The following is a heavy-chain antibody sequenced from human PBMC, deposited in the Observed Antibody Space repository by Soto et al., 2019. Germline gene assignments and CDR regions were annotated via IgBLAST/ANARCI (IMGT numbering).Heavy chain of an antibody. Sequence: GGALRLSCAASGFTFSSYWMHWVRQAPGKGLVWVSRINSDGSSTSYADSVKGRFTISRDNAKNTLYLQMNSLRAEDTAVYYCAIRASYYDSSGYFDYWGQGTLVTVSS. J-gene: IGHJ4*02. D-gene: IGHD3-22*01. CDR1: GFTFSSYW. CDR3: AIRASYYDSSGYFDY. V-gene: IGHV3-74*01. CDR2: INSDGSST.